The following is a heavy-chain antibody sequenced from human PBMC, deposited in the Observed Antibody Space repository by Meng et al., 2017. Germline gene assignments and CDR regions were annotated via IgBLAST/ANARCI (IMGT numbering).Heavy chain of an antibody. D-gene: IGHD2/OR15-2a*01. Sequence: QVQLQQWGAGLLKPSETLSLTLPGYGGSFSGYYWSWIRQPPGKGLEWIGEINHSGSTNYNPSLKSRVTISVDTSKNQFSLKLSSVTAADTAVYYCARVGSFLRDYWGQGTLVTVSS. J-gene: IGHJ4*02. CDR2: INHSGST. CDR1: GGSFSGYY. CDR3: ARVGSFLRDY. V-gene: IGHV4-34*01.